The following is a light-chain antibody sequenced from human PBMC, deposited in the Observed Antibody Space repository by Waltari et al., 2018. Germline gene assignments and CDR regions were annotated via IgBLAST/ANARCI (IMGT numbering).Light chain of an antibody. V-gene: IGKV1-5*03. CDR3: QQYYQWPQT. Sequence: DIQMTQSPSTLSASVGDRVIITCRASQSISSWLAWYQQKPGKAPKLLIYKASNLESGVPSRFSGNGSGTEFTLTISSLQPDDFATYYCQQYYQWPQTFGQGTKV. CDR2: KAS. CDR1: QSISSW. J-gene: IGKJ1*01.